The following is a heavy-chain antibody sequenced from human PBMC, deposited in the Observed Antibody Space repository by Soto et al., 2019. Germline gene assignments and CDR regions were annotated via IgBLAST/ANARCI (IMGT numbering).Heavy chain of an antibody. D-gene: IGHD3-10*01. CDR3: VHSHVLRWFGFDS. J-gene: IGHJ4*02. V-gene: IGHV2-5*02. CDR2: IYWDDDK. Sequence: QITLKESGPTLVEPTQTLTLTCTFSELSLSTSGVGVGWIRQPPGKALEWLALIYWDDDKRYSPSLKSRLTIPKVTSNTQVVLPMTNMDPVDTATYYCVHSHVLRWFGFDSRGPGTLVTV. CDR1: ELSLSTSGVG.